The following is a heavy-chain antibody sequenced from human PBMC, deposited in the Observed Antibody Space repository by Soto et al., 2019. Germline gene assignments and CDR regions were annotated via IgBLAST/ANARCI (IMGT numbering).Heavy chain of an antibody. D-gene: IGHD3-10*01. CDR3: TRGPRPISTGTGAY. V-gene: IGHV3-74*01. J-gene: IGHJ4*02. CDR1: GFIFKMYW. CDR2: IYNDGTYS. Sequence: GSLRLSCAASGFIFKMYWMHWVRQSPGKGLVWISRIYNDGTYSDYADSVRGRFTISRDNVNDTLYLQMNNLRAEDSGLYYCTRGPRPISTGTGAYWGQGTQVTVSS.